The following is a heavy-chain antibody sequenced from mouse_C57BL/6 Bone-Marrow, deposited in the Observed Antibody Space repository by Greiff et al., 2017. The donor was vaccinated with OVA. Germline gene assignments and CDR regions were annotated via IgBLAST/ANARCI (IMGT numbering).Heavy chain of an antibody. CDR1: GYTFTSYW. CDR3: ARFMYYGSSYGGYFDV. D-gene: IGHD1-1*01. CDR2: IDPSDSYT. V-gene: IGHV1-59*01. J-gene: IGHJ1*03. Sequence: VQLQHPGAELVRPGTSVKLSCKASGYTFTSYWMHWVKQRPGQGLEWIGVIDPSDSYTNYNQKFKGKATLTVDTSSSTAYMQLSSLTSEDSAVYYCARFMYYGSSYGGYFDVWGTGTTVTVSS.